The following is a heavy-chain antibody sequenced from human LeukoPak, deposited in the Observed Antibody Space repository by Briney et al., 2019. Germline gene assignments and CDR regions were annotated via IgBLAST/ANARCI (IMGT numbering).Heavy chain of an antibody. CDR2: IRSKAYGGTT. D-gene: IGHD1-1*01. Sequence: PGGSLRLSCTASGFTFGDYAMSWVRQAPGKGLEWVGFIRSKAYGGTTEYAASVKGRFTISRDDSKSIAYLQMNSLKTEDTAVYYCTRERLGWDAFDIWGQGTMVTVSS. CDR3: TRERLGWDAFDI. J-gene: IGHJ3*02. CDR1: GFTFGDYA. V-gene: IGHV3-49*04.